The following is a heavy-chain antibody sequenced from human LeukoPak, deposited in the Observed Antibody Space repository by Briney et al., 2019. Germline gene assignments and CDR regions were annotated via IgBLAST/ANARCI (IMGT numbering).Heavy chain of an antibody. J-gene: IGHJ4*02. V-gene: IGHV4-34*01. CDR1: GGSFSGYY. Sequence: SETLSLTCAVSGGSFSGYYWSWIRQPPGKGLEWIGEINHGGSTNYNPSLKSRVTISVDTSKNQFSLKLSSVTAADTAVYYCASGVWFGESDYWGQGTLVTVSS. CDR3: ASGVWFGESDY. D-gene: IGHD3-10*01. CDR2: INHGGST.